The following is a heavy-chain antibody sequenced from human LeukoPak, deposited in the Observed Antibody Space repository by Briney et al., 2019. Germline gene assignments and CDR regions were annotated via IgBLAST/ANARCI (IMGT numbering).Heavy chain of an antibody. CDR1: GGTFSSHA. J-gene: IGHJ4*02. V-gene: IGHV1-69*05. CDR2: IIPIFGTT. D-gene: IGHD5-12*01. CDR3: ARGGSGYDYGFDN. Sequence: SVKVSCKASGGTFSSHAISWVRQAPGQGLEWGGGIIPIFGTTNYAQKFQGRVTITTDESTSTGYMELRSLRSDDTAVYYCARGGSGYDYGFDNWGQGTLVTVSS.